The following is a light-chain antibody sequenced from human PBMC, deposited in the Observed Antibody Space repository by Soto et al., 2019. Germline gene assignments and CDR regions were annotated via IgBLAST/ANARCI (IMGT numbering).Light chain of an antibody. CDR1: QSVSSY. Sequence: EIVLTQSPATLSLSPGERATLSCRASQSVSSYLAWYQQKPGQAPRLLIYDASNRATGIPARFSGSGTGTDFTLTISTLEPEDSAVYYCQQYGSSPTFGQGTKVDIK. J-gene: IGKJ1*01. CDR3: QQYGSSPT. V-gene: IGKV3-11*01. CDR2: DAS.